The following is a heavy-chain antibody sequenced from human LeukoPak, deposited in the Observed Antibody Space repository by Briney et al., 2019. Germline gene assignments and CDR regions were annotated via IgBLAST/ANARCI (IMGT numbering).Heavy chain of an antibody. Sequence: SETLSLTCTVSGGSISSSSYYWGWIRQPPGKGLEWIGSIYYSGSTYYNPSLKSRVTISVDTSKNQFSLKLSSVTAADTAVYYCAREYCTNGVCYLYYYYYMDVWGKGTTVTVSS. CDR3: AREYCTNGVCYLYYYYYMDV. D-gene: IGHD2-8*01. CDR2: IYYSGST. V-gene: IGHV4-39*07. J-gene: IGHJ6*03. CDR1: GGSISSSSYY.